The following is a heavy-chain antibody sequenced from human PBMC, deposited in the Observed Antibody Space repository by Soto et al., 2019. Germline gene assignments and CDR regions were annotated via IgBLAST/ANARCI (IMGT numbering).Heavy chain of an antibody. CDR3: AGAGAAMTHTRYFDT. Sequence: GGSLRLSCAASGFAFSDFAMRWVRQAPGKGLEWVSAIGSGSRVTHNAESVEDRFTISRDDSKNTLYLQLNSLTAADTAVYYCAGAGAAMTHTRYFDTWGQGTLVTVSS. V-gene: IGHV3-23*01. J-gene: IGHJ5*02. CDR1: GFAFSDFA. CDR2: IGSGSRVT. D-gene: IGHD6-13*01.